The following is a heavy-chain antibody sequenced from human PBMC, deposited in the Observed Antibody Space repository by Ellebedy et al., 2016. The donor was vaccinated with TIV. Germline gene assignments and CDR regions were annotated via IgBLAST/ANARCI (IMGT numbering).Heavy chain of an antibody. CDR1: GYTFTSYY. Sequence: ASVKVSCKASGYTFTSYYMHWVRQAPGQGLEWMGIINPSGGSTSYAQKFQGRVTMTRDTSTSTVYMELSSLRSEDTAVYYCARDDYDILTGTRPPCPWGQGTLVTVSS. J-gene: IGHJ4*02. V-gene: IGHV1-46*01. CDR3: ARDDYDILTGTRPPCP. CDR2: INPSGGST. D-gene: IGHD3-9*01.